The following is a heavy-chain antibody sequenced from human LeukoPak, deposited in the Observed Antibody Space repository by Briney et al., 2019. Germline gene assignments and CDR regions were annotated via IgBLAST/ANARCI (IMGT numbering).Heavy chain of an antibody. Sequence: LVKVSCKASGGTFSSYTISWVGQAPGQGLEWMGRIIPILGIANYAQKLQGRVTITADKSTSTAYMELSSLRSEDTAVYYCAREGPYSSGWYGDYYYYMDVWGKGTTVTVSS. CDR1: GGTFSSYT. CDR3: AREGPYSSGWYGDYYYYMDV. V-gene: IGHV1-69*04. CDR2: IIPILGIA. J-gene: IGHJ6*03. D-gene: IGHD6-19*01.